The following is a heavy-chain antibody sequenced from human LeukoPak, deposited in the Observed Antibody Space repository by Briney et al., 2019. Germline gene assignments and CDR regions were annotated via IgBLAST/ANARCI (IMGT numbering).Heavy chain of an antibody. V-gene: IGHV3-21*01. CDR2: ISSSSSYK. CDR1: GFTFSSYS. J-gene: IGHJ4*02. CDR3: ASIIMVRWD. Sequence: PGGSLRLSCAASGFTFSSYSMNWVRQAPGKGLEWVAAISSSSSYKYYADSVKGRFTISRDNAKNSLYLQMNRLRAEDTAVYYCASIIMVRWDWGQGTLVTVSS. D-gene: IGHD3-10*01.